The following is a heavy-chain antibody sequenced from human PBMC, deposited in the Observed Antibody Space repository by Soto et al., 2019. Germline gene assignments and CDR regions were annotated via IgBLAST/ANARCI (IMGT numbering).Heavy chain of an antibody. CDR1: GFAVSSKY. J-gene: IGHJ4*02. CDR3: VQSTGWPGFDF. Sequence: EVQLVESGGGLIQPGGSLRLSCAASGFAVSSKYMTWVRQAPGKGLEWVSVIYGGGTTYYADSVKGRFTISRDTSKNRLYLQVNSLSAEDTAVYYCVQSTGWPGFDFWGQGTVVTVSS. D-gene: IGHD6-19*01. V-gene: IGHV3-53*01. CDR2: IYGGGTT.